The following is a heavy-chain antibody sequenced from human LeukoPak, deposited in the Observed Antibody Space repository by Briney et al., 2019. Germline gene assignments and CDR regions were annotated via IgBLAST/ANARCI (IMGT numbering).Heavy chain of an antibody. V-gene: IGHV3-23*01. CDR3: ARDLYF. D-gene: IGHD2-15*01. J-gene: IGHJ4*02. Sequence: GGSLRLSCAASGFTFNTYAMNWVRQAPGKGLEWVSAISGSGDSTYYADSVKGRFTISRDNSRNTLYLQMNSLRDEDTAVYYCARDLYFWGQGTLVTVSS. CDR2: ISGSGDST. CDR1: GFTFNTYA.